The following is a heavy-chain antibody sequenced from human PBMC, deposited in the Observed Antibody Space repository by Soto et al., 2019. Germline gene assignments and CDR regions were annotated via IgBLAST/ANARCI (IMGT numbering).Heavy chain of an antibody. V-gene: IGHV1-18*01. Sequence: QVQLVQSGAEVKKPGASVKVSCKASGYTFNTYAFTWVRQAPGQGLEWMGWISAYNGNTNFAQKLQGRVTMTTDTSTSTAYMELRSLRSDDTAVYYCARVRSSGGCDNWGQGTLVTVSS. J-gene: IGHJ4*02. CDR3: ARVRSSGGCDN. CDR2: ISAYNGNT. D-gene: IGHD6-25*01. CDR1: GYTFNTYA.